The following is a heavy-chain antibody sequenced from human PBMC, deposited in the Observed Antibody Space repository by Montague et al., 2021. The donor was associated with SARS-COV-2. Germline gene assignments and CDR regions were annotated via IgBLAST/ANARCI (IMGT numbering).Heavy chain of an antibody. D-gene: IGHD5-24*01. Sequence: SETLSLTCTVSGDSVSRGSSYWSWIRQPPGKGLEWIGYIYYTGSRKYNSSLKSRLTISVDMSKNQFSLKLSFVTAADTAVYYCARHARGEGYTSWFDSWGQGTLVTVSS. CDR2: IYYTGSR. CDR3: ARHARGEGYTSWFDS. J-gene: IGHJ5*01. V-gene: IGHV4-61*01. CDR1: GDSVSRGSSY.